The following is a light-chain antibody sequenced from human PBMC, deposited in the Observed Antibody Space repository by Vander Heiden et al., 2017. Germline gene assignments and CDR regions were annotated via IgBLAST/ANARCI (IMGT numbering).Light chain of an antibody. CDR2: EDS. Sequence: SYELTQPPSVSVSPGQTARITCSGDALPKKYAYWYQQKSGQAPVLVIYEDSKRPSGIPERFSGSSSGTMATLTISGAQVEEEADYYCYSTDSSGNHSWVFGGGTKLTVL. CDR3: YSTDSSGNHSWV. J-gene: IGLJ3*02. V-gene: IGLV3-10*01. CDR1: ALPKKY.